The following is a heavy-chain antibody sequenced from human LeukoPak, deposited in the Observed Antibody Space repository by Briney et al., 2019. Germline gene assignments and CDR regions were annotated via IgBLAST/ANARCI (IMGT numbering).Heavy chain of an antibody. Sequence: GGSLRLSCATSGFNFDRYTIHWVRQAPGKGLEWVSLAGWAGGTTFYSDSVRGRFTISRDSGRKSVYMQMNSLTTDDTAFYFCAKELDTMFFDYWGQGALVTVSS. V-gene: IGHV3-43*01. CDR2: AGWAGGTT. D-gene: IGHD3-10*02. CDR1: GFNFDRYT. J-gene: IGHJ4*02. CDR3: AKELDTMFFDY.